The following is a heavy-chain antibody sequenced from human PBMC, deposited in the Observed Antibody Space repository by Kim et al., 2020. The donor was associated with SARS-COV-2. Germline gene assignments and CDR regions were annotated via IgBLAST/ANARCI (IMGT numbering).Heavy chain of an antibody. Sequence: SETLSLTCAVYGGSFSGYYWSWIRQPPGKGLEWIGEINHSGSTNYNPSLKSRVTISVDTSKNQISLKLSSVTAADTAVYYCARGPRKGITMVRGVWGWFDPWGQGTLVTVSS. CDR3: ARGPRKGITMVRGVWGWFDP. J-gene: IGHJ5*02. CDR1: GGSFSGYY. CDR2: INHSGST. V-gene: IGHV4-34*01. D-gene: IGHD3-10*01.